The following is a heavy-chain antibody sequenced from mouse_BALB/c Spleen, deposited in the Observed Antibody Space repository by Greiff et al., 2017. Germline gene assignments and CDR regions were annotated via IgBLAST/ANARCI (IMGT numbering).Heavy chain of an antibody. Sequence: EVQGVESGGGLVKPGGSLKLSCAASGFTFSSYAMSWVRQTPEKRLEWVASISSGGSTYYPDSVEGRFTISRDNARNILYLQMSSLRSEDTAMYYCARGDYDGAWFAYWGQGTLVTVSA. D-gene: IGHD2-4*01. V-gene: IGHV5-6-5*01. CDR3: ARGDYDGAWFAY. CDR1: GFTFSSYA. CDR2: ISSGGST. J-gene: IGHJ3*01.